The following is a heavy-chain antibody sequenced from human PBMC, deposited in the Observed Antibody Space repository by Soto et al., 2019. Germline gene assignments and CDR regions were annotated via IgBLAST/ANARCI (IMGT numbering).Heavy chain of an antibody. Sequence: EVQLVESGGGLVKPGGSLRLSCTASGFIFRTYGMTWVRQAPGKGLEWVSSIYSSGTFIYYADSVKGRFTISRDDAKNSLSLQMNSRRAEDTAVYYCGRAIGRGIIRDWGQGTLVTVSS. CDR3: GRAIGRGIIRD. J-gene: IGHJ4*02. CDR1: GFIFRTYG. CDR2: IYSSGTFI. D-gene: IGHD3-10*01. V-gene: IGHV3-21*01.